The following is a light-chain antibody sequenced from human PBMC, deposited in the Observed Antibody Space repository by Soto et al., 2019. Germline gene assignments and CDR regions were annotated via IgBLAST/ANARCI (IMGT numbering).Light chain of an antibody. CDR3: TSYTSSSTYV. CDR1: SSDVGGYNY. Sequence: QSVLTQPASVSGSPGQSITISCTGTSSDVGGYNYVSWYQQHPGKAPKLMIYEVSNRPSGVSNRFSVSKSGNTASLTISGLQAEYEAEYYCTSYTSSSTYVFGTVTKLTVL. CDR2: EVS. V-gene: IGLV2-14*03. J-gene: IGLJ1*01.